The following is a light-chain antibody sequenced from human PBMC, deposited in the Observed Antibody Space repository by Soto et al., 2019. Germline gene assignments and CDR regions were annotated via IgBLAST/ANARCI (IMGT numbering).Light chain of an antibody. V-gene: IGKV1-5*01. CDR2: DAS. CDR1: HNIERW. J-gene: IGKJ2*01. CDR3: HTYNSYSLHT. Sequence: IQMTQSPSTLSASVGDRVTITCRASHNIERWMAWYQQKPGKAPSLLIFDASTLHSGVPSRFSGSGSGTDFTLTISSLQPDDCATYYCHTYNSYSLHTFGQGTKVDIK.